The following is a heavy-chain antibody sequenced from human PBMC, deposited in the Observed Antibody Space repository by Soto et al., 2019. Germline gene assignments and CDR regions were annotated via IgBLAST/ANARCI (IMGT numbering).Heavy chain of an antibody. D-gene: IGHD6-13*01. CDR3: ARGASGVAGSSWGVRWFDP. V-gene: IGHV4-4*07. CDR1: GGSISSYY. J-gene: IGHJ5*02. Sequence: SETLSLTCTVSGGSISSYYWSWIRQPAGKGLEWIGRIYTSGSTNYNPSLKSRVTMSVDTSKNQFSLKLSSVTAADTAVYYCARGASGVAGSSWGVRWFDPWGQGTMVTVS. CDR2: IYTSGST.